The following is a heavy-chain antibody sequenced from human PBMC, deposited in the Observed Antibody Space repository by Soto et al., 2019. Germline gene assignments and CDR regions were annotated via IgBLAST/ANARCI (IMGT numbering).Heavy chain of an antibody. CDR1: GDSISVGYY. Sequence: QVQLQESGPGLVKPSQTLSLTCTVSGDSISVGYYWSWIRQHPGKGLEWIGYVSPSGTTYYNPSLKSRVSISTDRSKNQFSLEVSSVTAADTAVYYCARDRGSYGMDVWGQGTTVTV. CDR3: ARDRGSYGMDV. J-gene: IGHJ6*02. V-gene: IGHV4-31*03. CDR2: VSPSGTT.